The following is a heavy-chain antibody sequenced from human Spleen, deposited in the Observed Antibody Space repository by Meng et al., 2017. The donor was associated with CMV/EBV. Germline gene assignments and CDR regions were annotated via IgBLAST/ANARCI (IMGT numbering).Heavy chain of an antibody. CDR1: GFTFISHW. CDR2: IGQRGGDR. J-gene: IGHJ6*02. V-gene: IGHV3-7*01. Sequence: GESLKISCAASGFTFISHWMHWVRQAPGKGLDWVANIGQRGGDRDYAGSVRGRFTISRDNAKNSLYLQMNSLRVEDTAVYYCVPHDFPMDVWGQGTTVTVSS. CDR3: VPHDFPMDV. D-gene: IGHD3-3*01.